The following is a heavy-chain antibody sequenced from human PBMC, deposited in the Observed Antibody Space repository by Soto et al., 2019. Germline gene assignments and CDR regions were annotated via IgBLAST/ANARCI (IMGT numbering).Heavy chain of an antibody. J-gene: IGHJ5*02. V-gene: IGHV4-30-2*01. CDR2: IYHSGST. D-gene: IGHD3-10*01. Sequence: QLQLQESGSGLVKPSQTLSLTCAVSGGSISSGGYSWSWIRQPPGKGLEWIGYIYHSGSTYYNPSLKSRVTISVDRSKNQFSLKLSSVTAADTAVYYCARASFGLGYSNWFDPWGQGTLVTVSS. CDR1: GGSISSGGYS. CDR3: ARASFGLGYSNWFDP.